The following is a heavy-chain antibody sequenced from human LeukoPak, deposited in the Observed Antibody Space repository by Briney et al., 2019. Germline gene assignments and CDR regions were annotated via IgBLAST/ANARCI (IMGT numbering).Heavy chain of an antibody. CDR2: ISGVGRDT. D-gene: IGHD3-16*01. CDR3: ARDFRGDAAFSWFDP. J-gene: IGHJ5*02. Sequence: GGSLRLSCAGSGFTFSDYYMTWIRQAPGKGLEWVSYISGVGRDTNSADSVKGRFSISRDNTRNSLYLQMNSLRAEDTAVYYCARDFRGDAAFSWFDPWGQGTLVTVSS. V-gene: IGHV3-11*05. CDR1: GFTFSDYY.